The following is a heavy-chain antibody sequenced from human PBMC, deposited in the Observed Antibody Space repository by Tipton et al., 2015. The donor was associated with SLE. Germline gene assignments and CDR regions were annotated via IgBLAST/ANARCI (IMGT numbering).Heavy chain of an antibody. D-gene: IGHD2-15*01. CDR2: IYYGGST. V-gene: IGHV4-59*08. Sequence: TLSLTCTVSGGSISSYYWSWIRQPPGKGLEWIGYIYYGGSTYYNPSLKSRVTISVDTSKNQFSLKLSSVTAADTAVYYCARLSAAYFYYMDVWGKGTTVTVSS. J-gene: IGHJ6*03. CDR3: ARLSAAYFYYMDV. CDR1: GGSISSYY.